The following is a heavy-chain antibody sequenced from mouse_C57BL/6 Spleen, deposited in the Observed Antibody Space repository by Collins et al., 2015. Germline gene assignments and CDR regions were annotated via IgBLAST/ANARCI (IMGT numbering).Heavy chain of an antibody. V-gene: IGHV2-5*01. CDR3: AKQIYDGYYGYFDY. CDR1: GFSLTSYG. Sequence: GPGLVQPSQSLSITCTVSGFSLTSYGVHWVRQSPGKGLEWLGVIWRGGSTDYNAAFMSRLSITKDNSKSQVFFKMNSLQADDTAIYYCAKQIYDGYYGYFDYWGQGTTLTVSS. CDR2: IWRGGST. J-gene: IGHJ2*01. D-gene: IGHD2-3*01.